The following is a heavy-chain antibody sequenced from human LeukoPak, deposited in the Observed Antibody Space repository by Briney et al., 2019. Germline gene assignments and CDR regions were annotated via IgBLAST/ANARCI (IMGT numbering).Heavy chain of an antibody. CDR3: ARVQGGGFRTADY. CDR1: GFTFSNYM. J-gene: IGHJ4*02. D-gene: IGHD1-14*01. Sequence: GGSLRLFCAASGFTFSNYMMHWVRQAPGKGLDWVAVILEDGSIQYYADSVKGRFTISRDNSKNTLFLQMNSLRGEDTAMYYCARVQGGGFRTADYWGQGTLVTVSS. V-gene: IGHV3-30*04. CDR2: ILEDGSIQ.